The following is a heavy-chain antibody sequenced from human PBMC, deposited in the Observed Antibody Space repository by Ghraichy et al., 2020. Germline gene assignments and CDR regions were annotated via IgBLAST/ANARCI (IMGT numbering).Heavy chain of an antibody. J-gene: IGHJ3*01. CDR1: GGSVSSGDYY. D-gene: IGHD1-26*01. V-gene: IGHV4-61*10. CDR2: IYDSGSA. CDR3: ARGWDTPDVFDV. Sequence: SETLSLTCTVSGGSVSSGDYYWSWIRQPAGKQPEWIGRIYDSGSANYNPSLKGRVTMSIDTSKNHFSLRLTSVTAADTAVYFCARGWDTPDVFDVWGQGTVVTVSA.